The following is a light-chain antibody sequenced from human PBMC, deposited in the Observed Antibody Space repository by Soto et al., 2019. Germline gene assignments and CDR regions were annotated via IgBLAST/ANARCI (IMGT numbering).Light chain of an antibody. CDR3: QQYNSYSQT. V-gene: IGKV1-5*01. CDR1: QGINNW. Sequence: DNQITQSPSTLSATVGDRVTITCRASQGINNWLAWYQQKPGKAPKLLIYAASSLQSGVPSRFSGSGSGTEFTLTISSLQPDDPATYYCQQYNSYSQTFGQGTKV. J-gene: IGKJ1*01. CDR2: AAS.